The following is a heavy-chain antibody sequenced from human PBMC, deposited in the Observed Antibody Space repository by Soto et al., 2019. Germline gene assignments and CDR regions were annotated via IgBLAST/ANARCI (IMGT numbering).Heavy chain of an antibody. J-gene: IGHJ4*02. D-gene: IGHD2-2*02. CDR3: ARLGPLYDFGY. CDR2: IYYSGST. CDR1: GGSISSSSYY. Sequence: SETLSLTCTVSGGSISSSSYYWGWIRQPPGKGPEWIGSIYYSGSTYYNPSLKSRVTISVDTSKNQFSLKLSSVTAADTAVYYCARLGPLYDFGYWGQGTLVTVSS. V-gene: IGHV4-39*01.